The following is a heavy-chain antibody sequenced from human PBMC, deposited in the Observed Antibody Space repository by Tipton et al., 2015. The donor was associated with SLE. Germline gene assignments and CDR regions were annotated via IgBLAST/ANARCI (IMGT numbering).Heavy chain of an antibody. CDR1: GGSITSHY. J-gene: IGHJ4*02. CDR3: ARLSAYYRVFDL. V-gene: IGHV4-59*08. D-gene: IGHD3-3*01. CDR2: VSYTGSA. Sequence: TLSLTCTVSGGSITSHYWTWIRQSPGKEFEWLAYVSYTGSATYNPSLRSRVSISLDRSENQFSLRVTSVTAADSAVYYCARLSAYYRVFDLWGQGTQVTVSS.